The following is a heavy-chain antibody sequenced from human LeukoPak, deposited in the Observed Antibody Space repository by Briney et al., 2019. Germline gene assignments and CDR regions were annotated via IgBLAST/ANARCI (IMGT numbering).Heavy chain of an antibody. CDR2: FYYSVST. Sequence: SETLSLTCAVSGGSISRGDYSWSWIRQPPGKGLEWIGYFYYSVSTYYNPSLKSRVTISVDTSKNQLSLKLSSVTAADTAVYYCARESNYHGSGTGWFDPWGQGTLVTVSS. J-gene: IGHJ5*02. V-gene: IGHV4-30-4*07. D-gene: IGHD3-10*01. CDR3: ARESNYHGSGTGWFDP. CDR1: GGSISRGDYS.